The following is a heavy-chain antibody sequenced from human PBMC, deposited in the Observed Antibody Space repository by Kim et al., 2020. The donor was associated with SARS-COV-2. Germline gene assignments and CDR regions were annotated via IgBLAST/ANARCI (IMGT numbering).Heavy chain of an antibody. Sequence: ASVKVSCKASGYTFTSYGISWVRQAPGQGLEWMGWVSAYNGNTKYAQTLQGRVTMTIDTSTSTAYMELRSLRSDDTAVYYCARGGNYYDAFDIWGQGTMVTVSS. V-gene: IGHV1-18*01. CDR2: VSAYNGNT. CDR1: GYTFTSYG. J-gene: IGHJ3*02. CDR3: ARGGNYYDAFDI. D-gene: IGHD3-10*01.